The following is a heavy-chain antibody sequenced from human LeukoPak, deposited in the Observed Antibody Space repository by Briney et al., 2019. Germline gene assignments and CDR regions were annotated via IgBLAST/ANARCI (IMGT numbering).Heavy chain of an antibody. Sequence: PGGSLRLSCAASGFTFSSYSMNWVRQAPGKGLEWVSSISSSSSYIYYADSVKGRFTISRDNAKNSLYLQMNSLRAEDTAVYYCVRGSGSYFLFDYWGQGTLVTVPS. D-gene: IGHD3-10*01. CDR3: VRGSGSYFLFDY. J-gene: IGHJ4*02. V-gene: IGHV3-21*01. CDR2: ISSSSSYI. CDR1: GFTFSSYS.